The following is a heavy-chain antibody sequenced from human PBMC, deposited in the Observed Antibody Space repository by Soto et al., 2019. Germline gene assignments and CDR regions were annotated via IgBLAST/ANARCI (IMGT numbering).Heavy chain of an antibody. Sequence: KAAWKRAGYAFTSDYMHWLRKKPGQGLEWMGIINPSGGSTSYAQKFQGRVTMTRDTSTSTVYMELSSLRSEDTAVYYCARDPSDKAMRAYGMDVWGQVTSVSVSS. CDR2: INPSGGST. V-gene: IGHV1-46*01. CDR1: GYAFTSDY. J-gene: IGHJ6*02. CDR3: ARDPSDKAMRAYGMDV. D-gene: IGHD5-18*01.